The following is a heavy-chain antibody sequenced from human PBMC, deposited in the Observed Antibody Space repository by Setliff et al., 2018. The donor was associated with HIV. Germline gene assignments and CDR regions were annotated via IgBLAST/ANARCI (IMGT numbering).Heavy chain of an antibody. CDR3: ARGKGGLVGPAEFDY. Sequence: SETLSLTCAVYGGSFSGYHWNWIRQFPGKGLKWIGEINHTGNTQYNPSLKSRVTMSEETSKNQFSLKLKSVTAADTAIYFCARGKGGLVGPAEFDYWGPGTLVKSPQ. D-gene: IGHD1-26*01. V-gene: IGHV4-34*01. CDR2: INHTGNT. CDR1: GGSFSGYH. J-gene: IGHJ4*02.